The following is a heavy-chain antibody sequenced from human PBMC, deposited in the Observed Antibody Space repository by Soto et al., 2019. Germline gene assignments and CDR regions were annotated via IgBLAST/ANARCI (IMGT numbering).Heavy chain of an antibody. J-gene: IGHJ5*02. V-gene: IGHV4-30-4*01. CDR2: LYYSGST. Sequence: QVQLQESGPGLVKPSQTLSLTCTVSGGSISSGDYYCSWIRQPPGKGLEWNGYLYYSGSTYYNPALKSRVTISGDTSKNQFSLKLSSVTAADTAVYYCARERPEGSRLDPWGQGTLVTVSS. CDR3: ARERPEGSRLDP. CDR1: GGSISSGDYY. D-gene: IGHD6-13*01.